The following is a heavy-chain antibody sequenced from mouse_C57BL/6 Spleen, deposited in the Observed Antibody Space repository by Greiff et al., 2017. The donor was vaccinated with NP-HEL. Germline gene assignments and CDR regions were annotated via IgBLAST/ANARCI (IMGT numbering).Heavy chain of an antibody. D-gene: IGHD1-1*01. J-gene: IGHJ1*03. CDR1: GYAFTNYL. CDR2: LNPGSGGT. V-gene: IGHV1-54*01. CDR3: ARAVGYYGSRDWYFDV. Sequence: QVQLQQSGAELVRPGTSVKVSCKASGYAFTNYLIEWVKQRPGQGLEWIGVLNPGSGGTNYNEKFKGKATLTADKSSSTAYMQLSSLTSEDSAVYFCARAVGYYGSRDWYFDVWGTGTTVTVSS.